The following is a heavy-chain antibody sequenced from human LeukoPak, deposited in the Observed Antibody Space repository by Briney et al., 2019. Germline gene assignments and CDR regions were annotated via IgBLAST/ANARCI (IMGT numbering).Heavy chain of an antibody. CDR2: ISWNSGSI. D-gene: IGHD3-22*01. Sequence: GGSLRLSCAASGFTFSSFSMNWVRQAPGKGLEWVSGISWNSGSIGYADSVKGRFTISRDNAKNSLYLQMNSLRAEDTALYYCAKGNYDSSGYYYGSNAFDIWGQGTMVTASS. V-gene: IGHV3-9*01. CDR1: GFTFSSFS. CDR3: AKGNYDSSGYYYGSNAFDI. J-gene: IGHJ3*02.